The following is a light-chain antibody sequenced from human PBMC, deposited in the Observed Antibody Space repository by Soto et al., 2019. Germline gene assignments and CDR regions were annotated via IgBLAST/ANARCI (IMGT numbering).Light chain of an antibody. V-gene: IGKV1-9*01. J-gene: IGKJ1*01. CDR2: AAS. CDR1: QGISSY. Sequence: DIQLTQSPSFLSASVGDRVSITCRSSQGISSYLAWYQQKPGKAPKLLIYAASTLQSGVPSRFSGSGSGTEFTLTISSLQPEDFAVYYCQQYGSSPPRTFGQGTKVDIK. CDR3: QQYGSSPPRT.